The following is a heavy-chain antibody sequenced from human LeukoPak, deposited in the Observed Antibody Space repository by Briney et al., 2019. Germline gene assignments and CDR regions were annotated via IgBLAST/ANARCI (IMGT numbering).Heavy chain of an antibody. J-gene: IGHJ6*02. CDR1: GFTFSSYW. D-gene: IGHD3-3*01. CDR2: INHNGNAN. CDR3: ARTLRFFRFLDV. V-gene: IGHV3-7*03. Sequence: GGSLRLSCAASGFTFSSYWMNWARQAPGKGLEWVASINHNGNANYYVDSVKGRFTISRDNAKNSLYLQMSNLRAEDTAVYYCARTLRFFRFLDVWGQGTTVTVSS.